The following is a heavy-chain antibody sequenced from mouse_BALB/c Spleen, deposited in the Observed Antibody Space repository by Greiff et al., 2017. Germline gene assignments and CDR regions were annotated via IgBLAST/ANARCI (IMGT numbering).Heavy chain of an antibody. CDR3: ARAGNYPFYWYFDV. V-gene: IGHV1-80*01. CDR1: GYAFSSYW. Sequence: QVQLKQSGAELVRPGSSVKISCKASGYAFSSYWMNWVKQRPGQGLEWIGQIYPGDGDTNYNGKFKGKATLTADKSSSTAYMQLSSLTSEDSAVYFCARAGNYPFYWYFDVWGAGTTVTVSS. D-gene: IGHD2-1*01. J-gene: IGHJ1*01. CDR2: IYPGDGDT.